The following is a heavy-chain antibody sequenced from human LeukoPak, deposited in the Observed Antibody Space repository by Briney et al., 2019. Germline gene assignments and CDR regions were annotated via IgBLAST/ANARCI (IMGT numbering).Heavy chain of an antibody. V-gene: IGHV3-9*01. D-gene: IGHD3-16*01. CDR1: GFTFDDYA. Sequence: PGRSLRLSCAASGFTFDDYAMHWVRQAPGKGLEWVSGISWNSGRIGYADSVKGRFTISRDNAKNSLYLQMNSLRAEDTALYYCAKDIGRGGSRFESFDYWGQGTLVTVSS. J-gene: IGHJ4*02. CDR3: AKDIGRGGSRFESFDY. CDR2: ISWNSGRI.